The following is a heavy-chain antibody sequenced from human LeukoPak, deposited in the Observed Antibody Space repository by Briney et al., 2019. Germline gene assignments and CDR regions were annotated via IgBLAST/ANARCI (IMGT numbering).Heavy chain of an antibody. J-gene: IGHJ4*02. CDR3: AGLGADYDYAWGSYRAWFDY. V-gene: IGHV4-39*01. CDR2: IYYSGST. CDR1: GGSISSSSYY. D-gene: IGHD3-16*02. Sequence: SETLSLTCTVSGGSISSSSYYWGWIRQPPGKGLEWIGSIYYSGSTYYNPSLKSRVTISVDTSKNQFSLKLSSVTAADTAVYYCAGLGADYDYAWGSYRAWFDYWGQGTLVTVSS.